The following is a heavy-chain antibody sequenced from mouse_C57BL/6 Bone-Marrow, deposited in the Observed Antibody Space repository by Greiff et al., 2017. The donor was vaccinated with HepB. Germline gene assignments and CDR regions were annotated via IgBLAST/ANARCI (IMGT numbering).Heavy chain of an antibody. V-gene: IGHV1-64*01. D-gene: IGHD1-1*01. J-gene: IGHJ4*01. CDR2: IDPNSGST. CDR1: GYTFTSYW. Sequence: QVQLKQPGAELVKPGASVKLSCKASGYTFTSYWMHWVKQRPGQGLEWIGMIDPNSGSTNYNEKFKSKATLSVDISSRKAYMQLSSLTSEDSAVYYCACLQDYDSIYYAMDYGGRGTSITVTS. CDR3: ACLQDYDSIYYAMDY.